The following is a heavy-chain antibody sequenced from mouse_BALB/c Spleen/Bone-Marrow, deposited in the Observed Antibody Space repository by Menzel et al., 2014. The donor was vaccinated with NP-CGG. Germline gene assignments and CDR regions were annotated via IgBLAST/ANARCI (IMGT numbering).Heavy chain of an antibody. V-gene: IGHV5-12-2*01. D-gene: IGHD2-1*01. J-gene: IGHJ4*01. CDR3: ARQGVYYGKTYYAMDY. CDR2: ISNGGGST. Sequence: EVHLVESGGGLVQPGGSLKISCAASGFTFSSYIMSWVRQTPEKGLEWVAYISNGGGSTYYPDTVKGRFTISRDNAKDTLYLQMISLKSEDTAMYYCARQGVYYGKTYYAMDYWGQGTSVTVSS. CDR1: GFTFSSYI.